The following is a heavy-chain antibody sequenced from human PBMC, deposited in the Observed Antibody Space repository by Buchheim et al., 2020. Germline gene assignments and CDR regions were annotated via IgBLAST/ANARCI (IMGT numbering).Heavy chain of an antibody. Sequence: EVQLVESGGGLVQPGGSLKLSCAASGFTFSDSAVHRVRQASGPGLAWVGRSRNKADSYAPAYAASVNDRFTISRDDSENTAYLQMNSLKTEETAVYYCTRPEDSNNWYKGLGCHHWGQG. V-gene: IGHV3-73*01. CDR1: GFTFSDSA. D-gene: IGHD6-13*01. CDR2: SRNKADSYAP. J-gene: IGHJ1*01. CDR3: TRPEDSNNWYKGLGCHH.